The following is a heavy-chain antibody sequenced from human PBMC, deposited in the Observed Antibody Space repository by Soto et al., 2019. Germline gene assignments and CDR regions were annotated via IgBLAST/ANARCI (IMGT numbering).Heavy chain of an antibody. Sequence: SETLSLTCAVYGGSFSGYYWSWIRQPPGKGLEWIGEINHSGSTNYNPSLKSRVTISVDTSKNQFSLKLSSVTPEDTAIYYCARRLFDRGSAFDSWGQGSLVTVSS. CDR1: GGSFSGYY. V-gene: IGHV4-34*01. CDR3: ARRLFDRGSAFDS. CDR2: INHSGST. D-gene: IGHD5-12*01. J-gene: IGHJ4*02.